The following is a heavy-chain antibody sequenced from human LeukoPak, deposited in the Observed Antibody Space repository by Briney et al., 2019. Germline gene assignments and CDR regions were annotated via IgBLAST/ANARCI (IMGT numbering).Heavy chain of an antibody. V-gene: IGHV3-7*01. Sequence: GGSLRLSCAASGFTSGSYWMSWVRQAPGKGLEWVANIKQDGSETYYLDSVKGRFTISRDNAQNSLYLQMNSLRADETAVYFCARFIASPGPDAFDIWGQGTLVTVSS. CDR3: ARFIASPGPDAFDI. CDR1: GFTSGSYW. D-gene: IGHD6-13*01. CDR2: IKQDGSET. J-gene: IGHJ3*02.